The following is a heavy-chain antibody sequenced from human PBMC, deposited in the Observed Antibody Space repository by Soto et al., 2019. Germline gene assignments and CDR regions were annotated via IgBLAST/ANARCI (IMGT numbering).Heavy chain of an antibody. V-gene: IGHV3-23*01. CDR1: GFTFSSHP. J-gene: IGHJ3*01. CDR3: AKEATAYPGALDDAFDL. CDR2: IGERGDGT. D-gene: IGHD1-1*01. Sequence: EVLLLESGGGLVQPGGSLRLSCAASGFTFSSHPMSWVRQAPGKGLEWVSAIGERGDGTAYRDSVKGRFTISRDNFKNTLFLQMDSLRAEDTAIYFWAKEATAYPGALDDAFDLWGPGTMVTVSS.